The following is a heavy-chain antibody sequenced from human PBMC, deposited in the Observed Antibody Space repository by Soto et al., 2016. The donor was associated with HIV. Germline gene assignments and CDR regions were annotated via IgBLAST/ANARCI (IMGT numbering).Heavy chain of an antibody. V-gene: IGHV3-48*04. J-gene: IGHJ4*02. CDR2: ISSSSDTF. CDR3: AREFETRTVNITYLDY. CDR1: GFTFSGYS. Sequence: EVQLVESGGGLVQPGGSLRLSCAASGFTFSGYSMNWVRQAPGKGLEWISFISSSSDTFFYSDSVKGRFTISRDNAKDSLFXQTNSLRAEDTAIYYCAREFETRTVNITYLDYVGQGTLVTVS. D-gene: IGHD4-17*01.